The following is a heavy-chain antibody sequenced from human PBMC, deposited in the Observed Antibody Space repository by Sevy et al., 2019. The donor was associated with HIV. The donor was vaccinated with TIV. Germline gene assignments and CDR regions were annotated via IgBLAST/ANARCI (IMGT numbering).Heavy chain of an antibody. J-gene: IGHJ6*02. D-gene: IGHD2-15*01. CDR1: GFSVSSNY. CDR2: IHSGGKI. V-gene: IGHV3-53*01. Sequence: GVSLRLSCAASGFSVSSNYMSSVRQAPGKGPEWVSVIHSGGKISYADSVQGRFTISRDNSKNTLYLQMNSLRAEDTAVYYCAREDIVLGEDNYYGIDVWGQGTTVTVSS. CDR3: AREDIVLGEDNYYGIDV.